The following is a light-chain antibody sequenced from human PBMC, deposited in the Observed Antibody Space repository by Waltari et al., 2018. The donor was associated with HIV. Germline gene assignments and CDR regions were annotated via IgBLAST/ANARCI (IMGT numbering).Light chain of an antibody. Sequence: QSALTQPPSASGSLGQSVTISCTGSSSDIGAYDSVSWFQQHPNNAPKLLLYEVSKRPSVVPDRFSGSSSGETAFLSVSGLQPDDTAAYFCSSYGDNIRVLFGGGTNLTVL. CDR1: SSDIGAYDS. CDR2: EVS. J-gene: IGLJ2*01. CDR3: SSYGDNIRVL. V-gene: IGLV2-8*01.